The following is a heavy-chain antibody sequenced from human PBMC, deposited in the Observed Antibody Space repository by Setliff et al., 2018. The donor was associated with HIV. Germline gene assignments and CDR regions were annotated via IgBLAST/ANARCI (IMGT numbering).Heavy chain of an antibody. Sequence: SETLSLTCSVSGVSISSYYWSWIRHSPGKGLEWIGQINPTGSITNYNPSFKSRVTISVETSRRQFSLSLTSMTAADTAMYYCAGPHHYFDYWGQGTLVTVSS. CDR2: INPTGSIT. CDR1: GVSISSYY. CDR3: AGPHHYFDY. V-gene: IGHV4-59*04. J-gene: IGHJ4*02.